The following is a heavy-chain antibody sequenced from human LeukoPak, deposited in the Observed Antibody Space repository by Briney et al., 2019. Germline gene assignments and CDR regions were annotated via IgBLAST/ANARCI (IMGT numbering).Heavy chain of an antibody. CDR1: GFTFDDYA. Sequence: GGSLRLSCAASGFTFDDYAMHWVRQAPGKGLEWVSGISWNSGSIGYADSVKGRFTISRDNAKNSLYLQMNSLRAEAMALYYCAKDPGGFDPWGQGTLVTVSS. V-gene: IGHV3-9*03. CDR3: AKDPGGFDP. J-gene: IGHJ5*02. CDR2: ISWNSGSI.